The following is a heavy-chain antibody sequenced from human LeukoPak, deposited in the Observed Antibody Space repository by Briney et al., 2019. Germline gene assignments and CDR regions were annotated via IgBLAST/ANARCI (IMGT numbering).Heavy chain of an antibody. CDR1: GYTFTGYY. J-gene: IGHJ4*02. Sequence: ASVKVSCKASGYTFTGYYIHWVRQAPGQGLEWMGWINPDNGVTNYAQKFQGRVTITRDTSISTAYMELSRLRSDDTAVYYCARVKPADYDILTGYLDYWGQGTLVTVSS. CDR3: ARVKPADYDILTGYLDY. D-gene: IGHD3-9*01. V-gene: IGHV1-2*02. CDR2: INPDNGVT.